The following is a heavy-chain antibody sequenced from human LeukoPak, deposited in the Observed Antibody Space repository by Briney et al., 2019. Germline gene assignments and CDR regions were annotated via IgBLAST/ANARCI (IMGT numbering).Heavy chain of an antibody. CDR1: GFTFSSYS. J-gene: IGHJ5*02. CDR3: ARGYGGNWFDP. CDR2: ISSSSSTI. Sequence: GGSLRLSCAASGFTFSSYSMNWVRQAPGKGLEWVSYISSSSSTIYYADSVKGRFTISRDNAKNSLYLQMNSLRAEDTAVYYCARGYGGNWFDPWGQGTLVTVSS. D-gene: IGHD4-23*01. V-gene: IGHV3-48*01.